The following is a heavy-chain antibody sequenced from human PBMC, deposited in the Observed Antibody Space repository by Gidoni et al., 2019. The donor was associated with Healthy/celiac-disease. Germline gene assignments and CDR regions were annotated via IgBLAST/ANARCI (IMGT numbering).Heavy chain of an antibody. J-gene: IGHJ4*02. D-gene: IGHD3-16*02. V-gene: IGHV3-11*01. CDR2: ISSSCSTI. CDR3: ARDRYTEALDY. Sequence: QVQLVESGGGVVKPGGSLRHSWAAAGFTFSDYYMSWIRQAPGKGLEWVSYISSSCSTIYYADSVKGRFTISRDNAKHSLYLQMNSLRAEDTAVYYCARDRYTEALDYWGQGTLVTVSS. CDR1: GFTFSDYY.